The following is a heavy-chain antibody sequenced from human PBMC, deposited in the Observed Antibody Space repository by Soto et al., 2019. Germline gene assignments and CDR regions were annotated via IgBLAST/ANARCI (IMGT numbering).Heavy chain of an antibody. J-gene: IGHJ5*02. CDR2: ISAYNGNT. V-gene: IGHV1-18*01. CDR1: GYTFTSYG. Sequence: QVQLVQSGAEVKKPGASVKVSCKASGYTFTSYGISWVRQAPGQGLEWMGWISAYNGNTNYAQKLQGRVTMTTDTTTSTAYMELRSLRSDDTAVYYCARDLANPEAGNWFDPWGQGTLVTVSS. CDR3: ARDLANPEAGNWFDP. D-gene: IGHD6-19*01.